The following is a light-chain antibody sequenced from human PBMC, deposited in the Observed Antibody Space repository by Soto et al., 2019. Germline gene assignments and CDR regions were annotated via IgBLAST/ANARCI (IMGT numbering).Light chain of an antibody. J-gene: IGKJ1*01. CDR3: QQYGSSGT. CDR2: GAS. V-gene: IGKV3-20*01. Sequence: EILLTQSPGTLSLCGWEIATLSWRASQSVSNNYLAWYQQKPGQAPRLLIYGASNRATGIPDRFSGSGSGTDFTLTISRLEPEDFAVYYCQQYGSSGTFGQGTKVDI. CDR1: QSVSNNY.